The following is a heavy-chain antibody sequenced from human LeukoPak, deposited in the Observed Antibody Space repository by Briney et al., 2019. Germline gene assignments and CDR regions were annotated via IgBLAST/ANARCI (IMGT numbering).Heavy chain of an antibody. J-gene: IGHJ6*03. CDR3: ARDRYSGYDYYYYYMDV. Sequence: PSETLSLTCTVSGGSISSYYWSWIRQPPGKGLERIGYIYYSGSTNYNPSLKSRVTISVDTSKNQFSLKLSSVTAADTAVYYCARDRYSGYDYYYYYMDVWGKGTTVTVSS. D-gene: IGHD5-12*01. CDR2: IYYSGST. CDR1: GGSISSYY. V-gene: IGHV4-59*01.